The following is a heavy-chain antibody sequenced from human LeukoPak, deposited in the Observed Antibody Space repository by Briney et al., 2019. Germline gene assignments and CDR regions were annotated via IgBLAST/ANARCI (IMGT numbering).Heavy chain of an antibody. CDR1: GGSFSGYY. CDR3: ASSSRIPVAS. Sequence: KASETLSLTCGVYGGSFSGYYWSWIRQPPGKGLEWIGEINHSRSTNYNPSLKSRVTISVDTSKNQFSLKLNSVTAANTAVYYCASSSRIPVASWGQGTLVTVSS. J-gene: IGHJ5*02. V-gene: IGHV4-34*01. CDR2: INHSRST. D-gene: IGHD6-19*01.